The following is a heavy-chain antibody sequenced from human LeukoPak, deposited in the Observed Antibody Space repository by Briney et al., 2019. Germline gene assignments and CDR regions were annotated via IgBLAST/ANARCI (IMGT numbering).Heavy chain of an antibody. V-gene: IGHV4-34*01. J-gene: IGHJ4*02. CDR1: GGSFSGYY. CDR3: ARGRSSLLWFGELLGGALDY. D-gene: IGHD3-10*01. CDR2: INHSGST. Sequence: SETLSLTCAVYGGSFSGYYWSWIRQPPGKGLEWSGEINHSGSTNYNPSLTSRVTISVDTSKNQFSLKLSSVTAADTAVYYCARGRSSLLWFGELLGGALDYWGQGTLVTVSS.